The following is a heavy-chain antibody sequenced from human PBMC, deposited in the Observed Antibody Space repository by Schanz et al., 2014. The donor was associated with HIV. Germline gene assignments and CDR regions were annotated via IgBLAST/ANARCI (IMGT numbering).Heavy chain of an antibody. J-gene: IGHJ6*02. Sequence: VQLVESGGGLVQPGGSLRLSCAASGFTLSGFWMSWVRQAPGKGLEWVAAISKDGSDKYYTDSVKGRFTISRDNSNNTLYLQMNSLRAEDTAVYYCAKIISGSPYYYYGLDVWGLGTTVTVSS. V-gene: IGHV3-30*18. CDR3: AKIISGSPYYYYGLDV. CDR1: GFTLSGFW. D-gene: IGHD1-26*01. CDR2: ISKDGSDK.